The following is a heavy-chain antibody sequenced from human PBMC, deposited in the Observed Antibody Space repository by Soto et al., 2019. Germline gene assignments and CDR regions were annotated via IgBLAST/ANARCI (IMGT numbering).Heavy chain of an antibody. J-gene: IGHJ6*02. CDR2: IYDSANT. D-gene: IGHD6-6*01. Sequence: QVQLQESGPGLVKPSQTLSLICKVSGGSMSSGDYYWSWIRQPPGRGLEWIGNIYDSANTYYSPFLKILGTISVDTSRHQFSLKLRSVTAADRAVYYCARGSSGYYYHGMDVWGQGTSVTVSS. CDR3: ARGSSGYYYHGMDV. V-gene: IGHV4-30-4*01. CDR1: GGSMSSGDYY.